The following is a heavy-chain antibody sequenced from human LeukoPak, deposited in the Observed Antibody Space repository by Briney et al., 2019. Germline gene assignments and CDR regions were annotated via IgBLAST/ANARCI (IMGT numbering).Heavy chain of an antibody. CDR2: IYYSGST. CDR3: ARDSPTPSREEEASYFDY. CDR1: GGSITSGGYS. V-gene: IGHV4-30-2*01. J-gene: IGHJ4*02. D-gene: IGHD1-26*01. Sequence: PSETLSLTCAVSGGSITSGGYSWSWIRQPPGKGLEWIGYIYYSGSTYYNPSLKSRVTISPDRSKNQFSLKLSSVTAADTAVYYCARDSPTPSREEEASYFDYWGQGTLVTVSS.